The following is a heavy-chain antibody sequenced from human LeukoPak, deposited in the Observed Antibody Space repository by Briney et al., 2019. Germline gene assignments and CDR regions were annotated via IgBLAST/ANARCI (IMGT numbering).Heavy chain of an antibody. CDR2: IYYSGST. D-gene: IGHD6-19*01. CDR1: GGSVSSYY. CDR3: ARSILGSGWACIDY. Sequence: SETLSLTCTVSGGSVSSYYWSWIRQPPGKGLEWIGYIYYSGSTNYNPSLKSRVTISVDTSKNQFSLKLSSVTAADTAVYYCARSILGSGWACIDYWGQGTLVTVSS. V-gene: IGHV4-59*02. J-gene: IGHJ4*02.